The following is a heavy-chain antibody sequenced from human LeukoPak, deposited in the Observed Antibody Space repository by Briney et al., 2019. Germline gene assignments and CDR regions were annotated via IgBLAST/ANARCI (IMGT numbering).Heavy chain of an antibody. CDR3: AAQYSGYVRLDY. CDR2: ISHNGST. CDR1: GGSFSDYY. D-gene: IGHD5-12*01. Sequence: SETLSLTCAVYGGSFSDYYWSWIRQPPGKGLEWIGEISHNGSTNYNPSLKSRVTMSVDTSKNQFSLKLTSVTAADTAVYYCAAQYSGYVRLDYWGQGTQVTVSS. J-gene: IGHJ4*02. V-gene: IGHV4-34*01.